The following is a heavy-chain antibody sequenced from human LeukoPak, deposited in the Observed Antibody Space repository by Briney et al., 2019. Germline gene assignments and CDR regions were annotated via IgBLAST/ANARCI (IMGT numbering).Heavy chain of an antibody. CDR3: ARDPDFWSGYYKVAWFDP. CDR1: GFTFSTYN. V-gene: IGHV3-48*01. CDR2: ITDTGGV. Sequence: GGSLRPSCAASGFTFSTYNMNWVRPAPGKGLEGLSFITDTGGVQYADSVKGRFTISRDNAKKSLYLQMNSLRAEDTAVYYCARDPDFWSGYYKVAWFDPWGQGTPVTVSS. J-gene: IGHJ5*02. D-gene: IGHD3-3*01.